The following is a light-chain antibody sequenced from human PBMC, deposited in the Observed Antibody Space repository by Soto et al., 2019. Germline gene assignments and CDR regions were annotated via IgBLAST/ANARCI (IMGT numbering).Light chain of an antibody. CDR1: QTISSW. CDR2: DAS. Sequence: DIQMTQSPSTLSGSVGDRVTITCRASQTISSWLAWYQQKPGKAPKLLIYDASTLASGVPSRFNGSGSGTEITLTISSLQPDDFATYYCQQYITYSTFGQGTRLEIK. V-gene: IGKV1-5*01. CDR3: QQYITYST. J-gene: IGKJ5*01.